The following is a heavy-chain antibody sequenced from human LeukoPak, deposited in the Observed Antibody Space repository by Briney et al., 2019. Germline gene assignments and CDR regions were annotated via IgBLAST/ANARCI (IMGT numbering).Heavy chain of an antibody. CDR3: TKDQTPFY. CDR2: IRSKAYGGTT. Sequence: GGSLRLSCTASGFTFGDYAMSWVRQAPGKGLEWVGFIRSKAYGGTTEYAASVKGRFTISRDDSKSIAYLQMNSLKTEDTAVYYCTKDQTPFYWGQGTLVTVSS. CDR1: GFTFGDYA. J-gene: IGHJ4*02. V-gene: IGHV3-49*04.